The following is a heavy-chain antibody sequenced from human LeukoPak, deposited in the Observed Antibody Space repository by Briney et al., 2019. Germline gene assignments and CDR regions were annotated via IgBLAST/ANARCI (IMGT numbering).Heavy chain of an antibody. CDR2: INPNSGGT. CDR1: GYTFTGYY. D-gene: IGHD6-19*01. CDR3: ARVGGANAVAGYFDY. V-gene: IGHV1-2*06. J-gene: IGHJ4*02. Sequence: ASVKVSCKASGYTFTGYYMHLVRQAPGQGLEWMGRINPNSGGTNYAQKFQGRVTMTRDTSISTAYMELSRLRSDDTAVCYCARVGGANAVAGYFDYWGQGTLVTVSS.